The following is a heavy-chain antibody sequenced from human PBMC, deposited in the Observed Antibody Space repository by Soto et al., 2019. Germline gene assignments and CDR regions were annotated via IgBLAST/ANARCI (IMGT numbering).Heavy chain of an antibody. Sequence: SLRLSCAASGFTFSSYAMHWVRQAPGKGLEWVAVISYDGSNKYYADSVKGRFTISRDNSKNTLYLQMNSLRAEDTAVYYCARVGWSTYYYYGMDVWGQGTTVTVSS. CDR1: GFTFSSYA. V-gene: IGHV3-30-3*01. CDR2: ISYDGSNK. J-gene: IGHJ6*02. CDR3: ARVGWSTYYYYGMDV. D-gene: IGHD1-1*01.